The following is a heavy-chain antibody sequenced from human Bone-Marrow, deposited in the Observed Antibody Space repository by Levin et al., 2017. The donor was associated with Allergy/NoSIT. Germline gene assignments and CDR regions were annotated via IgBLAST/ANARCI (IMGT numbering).Heavy chain of an antibody. Sequence: NTSETLSLTCAIYGGSFSGYYWSWIRQPPGKGLEWVGEINDSEKTIYKSSLKSRVAISVDTSKKQFSLKLNSVTAADTAVYYCARGDGDSYFDYWGQGTLVTVSS. J-gene: IGHJ4*02. CDR1: GGSFSGYY. CDR3: ARGDGDSYFDY. D-gene: IGHD4-17*01. CDR2: INDSEKT. V-gene: IGHV4-34*01.